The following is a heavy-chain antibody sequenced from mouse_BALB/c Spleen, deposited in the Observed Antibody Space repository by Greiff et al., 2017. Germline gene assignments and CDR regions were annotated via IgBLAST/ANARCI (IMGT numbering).Heavy chain of an antibody. D-gene: IGHD1-1*01. V-gene: IGHV1-5*01. CDR2: IYPGNSDT. J-gene: IGHJ1*01. CDR1: GYSFTSYW. CDR3: TRDYGSSYGDYFDV. Sequence: EVQLQQSGTVLARPGASVKMSCKASGYSFTSYWMHWVKQRPGQGLEWIGAIYPGNSDTSYNQKFKGKAKLTAVTSASTAYMELSSLTNEDSAVYYCTRDYGSSYGDYFDVWGAGTTVTVSS.